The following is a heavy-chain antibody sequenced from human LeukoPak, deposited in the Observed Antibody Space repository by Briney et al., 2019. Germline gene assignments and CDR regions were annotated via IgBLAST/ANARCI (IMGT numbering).Heavy chain of an antibody. Sequence: PSETLSLTCAVYGRSFSGYYWGWVRQPPGKGLEWIGEINHSGSTDYNPYLKSRVTISIDKSKNHFALKLTSVTAADTAIYYCARDTYNWNVDAFDPWGQGTLVTVSS. CDR1: GRSFSGYY. D-gene: IGHD1-20*01. CDR2: INHSGST. V-gene: IGHV4-34*01. J-gene: IGHJ5*02. CDR3: ARDTYNWNVDAFDP.